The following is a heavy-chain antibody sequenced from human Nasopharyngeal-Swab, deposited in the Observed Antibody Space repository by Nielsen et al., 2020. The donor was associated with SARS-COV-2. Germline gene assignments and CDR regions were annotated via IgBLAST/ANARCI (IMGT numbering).Heavy chain of an antibody. CDR3: ARLIAVAGRFDY. V-gene: IGHV4-59*01. D-gene: IGHD6-19*01. CDR2: IYYSGST. J-gene: IGHJ4*02. CDR1: GGSISSYY. Sequence: SETLSLTCTVAGGSISSYYSSWIRQPPGKGLEWIGYIYYSGSTNYNPSLRSRVTISVDTSKNQFSLKLSSVTAADTAVYYCARLIAVAGRFDYWGQGTLVTVSS.